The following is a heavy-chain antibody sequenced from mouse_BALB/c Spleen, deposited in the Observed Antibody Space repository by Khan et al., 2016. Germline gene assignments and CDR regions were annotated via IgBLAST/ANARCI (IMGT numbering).Heavy chain of an antibody. J-gene: IGHJ1*01. CDR2: INTYTGEP. D-gene: IGHD4-1*01. Sequence: QIQLVQSGPELKKPGETVKISCKASGYTFTNYGMNWVKQAPGKGLKWMGWINTYTGEPTYADDFKGRFAFSLETSASTAYLQINNLKNEDTATYFCARYWTGYWYFDVWGAGTTVTVSS. CDR1: GYTFTNYG. CDR3: ARYWTGYWYFDV. V-gene: IGHV9-3-1*01.